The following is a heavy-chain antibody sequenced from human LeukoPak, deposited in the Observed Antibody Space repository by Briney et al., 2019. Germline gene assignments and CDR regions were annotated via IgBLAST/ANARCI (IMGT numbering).Heavy chain of an antibody. D-gene: IGHD2-2*01. J-gene: IGHJ1*01. Sequence: GGSLRLSCAASGFTFSSYSMNWVRQAPGKGLEWVAFIRYDGSNKYYADSVKGRFTISRDNSKNTLYLQMNSLRAEDTAVYYCAKAYCSSTRCSSDLYFQHWGQGTLVTVSS. CDR1: GFTFSSYS. CDR3: AKAYCSSTRCSSDLYFQH. CDR2: IRYDGSNK. V-gene: IGHV3-30*02.